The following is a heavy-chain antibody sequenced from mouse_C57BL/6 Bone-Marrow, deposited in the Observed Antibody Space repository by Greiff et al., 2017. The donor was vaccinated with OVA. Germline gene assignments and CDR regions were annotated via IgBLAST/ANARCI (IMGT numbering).Heavy chain of an antibody. V-gene: IGHV1-82*01. Sequence: QVQLKESGPELVKPGASVKISCKASGYAFSSSWMNWVKQRPGKGLEWIGRIYPGDGDTNYNGKFKGKATLTADKSSSTAYMQLSSLTSEDSAVYFCARSFYSNYSYWYFDVWGTGTTVTVSS. J-gene: IGHJ1*03. CDR1: GYAFSSSW. D-gene: IGHD2-5*01. CDR3: ARSFYSNYSYWYFDV. CDR2: IYPGDGDT.